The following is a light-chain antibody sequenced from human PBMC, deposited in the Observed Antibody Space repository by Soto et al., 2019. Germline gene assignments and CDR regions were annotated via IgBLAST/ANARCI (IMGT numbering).Light chain of an antibody. V-gene: IGLV1-47*01. J-gene: IGLJ1*01. CDR3: AAWDDTLSGLYV. CDR1: SSNIGGNY. CDR2: RNN. Sequence: QSVLTQPPSASGTPGQRVTISCSGSSSNIGGNYVYWYQQLPGAAPKLLIYRNNLRPSGVPDRFSGSKSGTSASLAISGLRSEDEAVYYCAAWDDTLSGLYVFGTGTKVTVL.